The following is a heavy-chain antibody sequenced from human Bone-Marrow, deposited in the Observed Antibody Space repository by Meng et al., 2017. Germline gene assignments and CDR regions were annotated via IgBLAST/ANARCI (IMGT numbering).Heavy chain of an antibody. Sequence: QGERVQSGGGVKKPGASVKVPCKASGSTFPDYWLHWVRRAPGQGLEWMGRINPKSGDTHYAQRFQGRVTMTGDTSISTAYMELSGLRSDDTAMYYCARDEDISAAGKLFGDYWGQGTLVTVSS. J-gene: IGHJ4*02. D-gene: IGHD6-13*01. CDR1: GSTFPDYW. CDR2: INPKSGDT. V-gene: IGHV1-2*06. CDR3: ARDEDISAAGKLFGDY.